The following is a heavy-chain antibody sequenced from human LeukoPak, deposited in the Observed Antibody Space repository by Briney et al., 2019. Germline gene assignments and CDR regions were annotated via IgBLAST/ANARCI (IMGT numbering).Heavy chain of an antibody. V-gene: IGHV1-18*01. CDR2: ASGNNGNT. D-gene: IGHD1-1*01. Sequence: ASVKVCCSASGSTFTSYGFSWVRLAPGPGLEWMGWASGNNGNTNYEQKLQGRVTMTTDTSTSTAYVELRSLRSDDTAVYYCARYFYHSGTNWYDVFDVWGQGTMVTVSS. CDR1: GSTFTSYG. J-gene: IGHJ3*01. CDR3: ARYFYHSGTNWYDVFDV.